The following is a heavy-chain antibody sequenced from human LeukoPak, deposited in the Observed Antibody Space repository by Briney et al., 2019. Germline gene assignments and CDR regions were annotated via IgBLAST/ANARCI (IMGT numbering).Heavy chain of an antibody. CDR2: IRYDGSNK. J-gene: IGHJ4*02. CDR1: GFTFRSYG. V-gene: IGHV3-33*01. Sequence: GGSLRLSCEASGFTFRSYGMHWVRQAPGKGLEGVAVIRYDGSNKYYADSVKGRFTISRDDSKNTLYLQMNSLRAEDTAVYHCARDFRVVAATGGYDYWGQGTLVTVSS. CDR3: ARDFRVVAATGGYDY. D-gene: IGHD2-15*01.